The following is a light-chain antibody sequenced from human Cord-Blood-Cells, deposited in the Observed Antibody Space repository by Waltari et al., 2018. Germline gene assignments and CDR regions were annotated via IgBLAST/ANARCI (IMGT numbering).Light chain of an antibody. CDR2: EDS. V-gene: IGLV3-21*03. CDR1: NIGRNS. Sequence: SYVLTQPPSVSVAPGKTARITCGGNNIGRNSVHWYQQQPGQAPVLVVYEDSDRPSGIPERFSGSNSGNTATLTISRVEAGDEADYYCQVWDSSSDHVVFGGGTKLTVL. CDR3: QVWDSSSDHVV. J-gene: IGLJ2*01.